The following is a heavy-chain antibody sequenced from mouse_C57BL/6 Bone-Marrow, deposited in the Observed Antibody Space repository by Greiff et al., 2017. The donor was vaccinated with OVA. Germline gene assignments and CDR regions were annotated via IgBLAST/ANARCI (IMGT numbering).Heavy chain of an antibody. CDR2: ISSGGSYT. CDR1: GFTFSSYG. CDR3: ARQGSLGAMDY. Sequence: DVMLVESGGDLVKPGGSLKLSCAASGFTFSSYGMSWVRQTPDKRLEWVATISSGGSYTYYPDSVKGRFTISRDNAKNTLYLQMSSLKSEDTAMYYCARQGSLGAMDYWGQGTSVTVSS. J-gene: IGHJ4*01. V-gene: IGHV5-6*02.